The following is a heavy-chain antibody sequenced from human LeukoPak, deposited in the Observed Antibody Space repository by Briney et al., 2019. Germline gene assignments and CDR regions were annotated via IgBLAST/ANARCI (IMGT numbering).Heavy chain of an antibody. CDR1: GFTFSSYW. D-gene: IGHD3-22*01. Sequence: GGSLRLSCAASGFTFSSYWMHWVRQAPGKGLVWVSRINSDGSSTSYADSVKGRFTISRDNAKNTVYLQMNSLRAEDTAVYYCARSLGSSGYQDYWGQGTLVAVSS. V-gene: IGHV3-74*01. CDR2: INSDGSST. J-gene: IGHJ4*02. CDR3: ARSLGSSGYQDY.